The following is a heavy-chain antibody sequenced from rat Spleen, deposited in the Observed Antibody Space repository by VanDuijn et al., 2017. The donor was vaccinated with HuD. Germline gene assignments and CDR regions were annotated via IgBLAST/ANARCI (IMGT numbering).Heavy chain of an antibody. J-gene: IGHJ4*01. CDR2: ISPSGGGT. Sequence: EVQLVESGGGLVQPGRSLRLSCATSGFTFRNYDMAWVRQAPTKGLEWVASISPSGGGTYYRDSVRGRFTVSRDNAKSTLYLQMDSLRSEDTATYYCVRHSGTVKGVMDAWGQGTSVTVSA. V-gene: IGHV5-25*01. CDR3: VRHSGTVKGVMDA. D-gene: IGHD1-1*01. CDR1: GFTFRNYD.